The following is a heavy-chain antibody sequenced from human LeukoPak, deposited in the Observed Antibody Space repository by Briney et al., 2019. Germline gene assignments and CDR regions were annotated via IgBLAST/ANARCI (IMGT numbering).Heavy chain of an antibody. CDR3: AKGEVGATPGAFVY. CDR2: ISWNSGGI. CDR1: GFTFADYA. J-gene: IGHJ4*02. D-gene: IGHD1-26*01. V-gene: IGHV3-9*01. Sequence: GGSLRLSCAPSGFTFADYAMHWVRQAPGKGLEWVSGISWNSGGIGNADSVKGRFTISRDNAKNSLYLQMNSLRAEDTALYYCAKGEVGATPGAFVYWGQGTLVTVSS.